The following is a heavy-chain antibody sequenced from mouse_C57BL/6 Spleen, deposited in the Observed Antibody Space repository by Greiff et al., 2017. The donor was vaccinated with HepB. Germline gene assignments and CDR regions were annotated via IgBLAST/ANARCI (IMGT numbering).Heavy chain of an antibody. Sequence: QVQLQQPGAELVMPGASVKLSCKASGYTFTSYWMHWVKQRPGQGLEWIGEIDPSDSYTNYNQKFKGKSTLTVDKSSSTAYMQLSSLTSEDSAVYYCARASYSKDYFDYWGQGTTLTVSS. V-gene: IGHV1-69*01. CDR2: IDPSDSYT. CDR3: ARASYSKDYFDY. J-gene: IGHJ2*01. CDR1: GYTFTSYW. D-gene: IGHD2-5*01.